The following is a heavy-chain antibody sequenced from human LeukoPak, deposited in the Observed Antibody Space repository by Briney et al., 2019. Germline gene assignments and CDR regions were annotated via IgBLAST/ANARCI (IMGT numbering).Heavy chain of an antibody. CDR3: ARDLREWFGELFPPP. V-gene: IGHV4-38-2*02. CDR1: GYSISSGYY. Sequence: SETLSLTCTVSGYSISSGYYWGWIRQPPGKGLEWIGSIYHSGSTYYNPSLKSRVTISVDTSKNQFSLKLSSVTAADTAVYYCARDLREWFGELFPPPWGQGTLVTVSS. J-gene: IGHJ5*02. D-gene: IGHD3-10*01. CDR2: IYHSGST.